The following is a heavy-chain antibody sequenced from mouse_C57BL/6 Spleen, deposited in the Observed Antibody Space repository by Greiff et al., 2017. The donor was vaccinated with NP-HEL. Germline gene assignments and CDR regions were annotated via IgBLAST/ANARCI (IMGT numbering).Heavy chain of an antibody. J-gene: IGHJ2*01. CDR3: TRFCDVYYFDY. Sequence: VQLKESGAELVRPGASVTLSCKASGYTFTDYEMHWVKQTPVHGLEWIGAIDPETGGTAYNQKFKGKAILTADKSSSTAYMELRSLTSEDSAVYYCTRFCDVYYFDYWGQGTTLTVSS. D-gene: IGHD2-13*01. CDR1: GYTFTDYE. V-gene: IGHV1-15*01. CDR2: IDPETGGT.